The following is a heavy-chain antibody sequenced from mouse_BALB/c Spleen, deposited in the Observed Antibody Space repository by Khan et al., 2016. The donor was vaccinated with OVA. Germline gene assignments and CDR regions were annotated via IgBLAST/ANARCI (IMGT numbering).Heavy chain of an antibody. D-gene: IGHD2-14*01. Sequence: QVRLQQSGAELARPGASVKMSCKASGYTFTSYTIHWIKKRPGQGLEWIGYIYPSNGYTYYNQKFKDKATLTTDKSSTTAYLQLSSLTSDDSAVFNCVRDGANHRNDGWFAYWGQGTLVTVSA. CDR3: VRDGANHRNDGWFAY. CDR2: IYPSNGYT. CDR1: GYTFTSYT. J-gene: IGHJ3*01. V-gene: IGHV1-4*01.